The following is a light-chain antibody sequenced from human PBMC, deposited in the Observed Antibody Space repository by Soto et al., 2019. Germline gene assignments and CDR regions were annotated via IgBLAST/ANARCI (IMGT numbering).Light chain of an antibody. CDR3: QHYQNWHT. CDR1: QSVSSD. V-gene: IGKV3-15*01. J-gene: IGKJ4*01. Sequence: ELVMTQSPATLSVSPGERATLSCRASQSVSSDLAWYQQKPGQVPRLLMYGASARAAGIPARFSGSWSGTEFTLTINSLQSEDSAVYYCQHYQNWHTFGGGTKVEIK. CDR2: GAS.